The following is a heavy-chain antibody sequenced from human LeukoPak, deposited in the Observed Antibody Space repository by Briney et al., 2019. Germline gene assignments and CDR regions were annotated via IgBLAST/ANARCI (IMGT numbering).Heavy chain of an antibody. CDR2: IWYDGSNK. J-gene: IGHJ4*02. Sequence: GRALRLSCAASGFTFSSYGMHWVRQARGKGVEGVAVIWYDGSNKYYADSVKGRFTISRDNSKNTLYLQMNSLRAEDTAVYYCARGRVGATRPGIDYWGQGTLVTVSS. V-gene: IGHV3-33*01. D-gene: IGHD1-26*01. CDR1: GFTFSSYG. CDR3: ARGRVGATRPGIDY.